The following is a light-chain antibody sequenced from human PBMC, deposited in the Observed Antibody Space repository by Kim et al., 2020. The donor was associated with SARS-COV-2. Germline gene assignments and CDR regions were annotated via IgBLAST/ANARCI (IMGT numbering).Light chain of an antibody. CDR3: NSRDSSGNLVV. Sequence: LGKTPRITSQGARLRSYYESWYQQKPGQAPVLVIYGKNNRPSGIPDRFSGSSSGNTASLTLTGAQAEDEADYYCNSRDSSGNLVVFGGGTQLTVL. V-gene: IGLV3-19*01. CDR1: RLRSYY. CDR2: GKN. J-gene: IGLJ2*01.